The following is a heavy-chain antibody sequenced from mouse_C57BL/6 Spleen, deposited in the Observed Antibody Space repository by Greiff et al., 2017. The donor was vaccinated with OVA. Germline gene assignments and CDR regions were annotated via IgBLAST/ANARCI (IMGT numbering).Heavy chain of an antibody. D-gene: IGHD1-1*01. CDR2: IDPSDSYT. Sequence: QVQLQQPGAELVKPGASVKLSCKASGYTFTSYWMQWVKQRPGPGLEWIGEIDPSDSYTNYNQKFKGKATLTVDTSSSTAYMQLSSLTSETSAVYYCARYGGRYFDYWGQGTTLTVSS. J-gene: IGHJ2*01. CDR3: ARYGGRYFDY. V-gene: IGHV1-50*01. CDR1: GYTFTSYW.